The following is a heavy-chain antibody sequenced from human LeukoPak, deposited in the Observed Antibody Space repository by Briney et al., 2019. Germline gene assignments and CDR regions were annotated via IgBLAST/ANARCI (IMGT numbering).Heavy chain of an antibody. Sequence: GASVKVSCKASGGTFSSYAISWVRQAPGQGLEWMGGIIHIFGTANYAQKFQGRVTITADESTSTAYMELSSLRSEDTAVYYCARGGSGVTIFGVVTPDAFDIWGQGTMVTVSS. J-gene: IGHJ3*02. CDR2: IIHIFGTA. CDR3: ARGGSGVTIFGVVTPDAFDI. D-gene: IGHD3-3*01. V-gene: IGHV1-69*13. CDR1: GGTFSSYA.